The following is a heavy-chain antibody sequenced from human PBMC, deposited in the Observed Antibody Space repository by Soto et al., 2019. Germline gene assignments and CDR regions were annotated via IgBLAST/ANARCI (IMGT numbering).Heavy chain of an antibody. Sequence: SVKVSYKSSGGPFSSYAISLVRQAPGQGLEWMGGIIPIFGTASYAQKFQGRVTITADESTSTAYMELSSLRSEDTAVYYCAGDLGYCGGGSCYAQAHHYGMDVWGQGTTVTVSS. CDR1: GGPFSSYA. CDR2: IIPIFGTA. D-gene: IGHD2-15*01. J-gene: IGHJ6*01. V-gene: IGHV1-69*13. CDR3: AGDLGYCGGGSCYAQAHHYGMDV.